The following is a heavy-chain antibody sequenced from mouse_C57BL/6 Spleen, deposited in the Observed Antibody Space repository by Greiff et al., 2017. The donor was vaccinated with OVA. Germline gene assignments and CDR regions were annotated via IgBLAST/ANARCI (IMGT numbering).Heavy chain of an antibody. CDR2: IHPNSGST. V-gene: IGHV1-64*01. CDR3: ARSGVVPNYFDY. CDR1: GYTFTSYW. D-gene: IGHD1-1*01. J-gene: IGHJ2*01. Sequence: VQLQQPGAELVKPGASVKLSCKASGYTFTSYWMHWVKQRPGHGLEWIGMIHPNSGSTNYNEKFKSKATLTVDKSSSTAYMQLSSLTSEDSAVYYSARSGVVPNYFDYWGQGTTLTVSS.